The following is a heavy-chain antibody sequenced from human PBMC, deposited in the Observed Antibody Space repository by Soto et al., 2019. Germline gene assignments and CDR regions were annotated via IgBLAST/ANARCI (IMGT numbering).Heavy chain of an antibody. CDR2: IYWNDDK. V-gene: IGHV2-5*01. J-gene: IGHJ4*02. Sequence: QITLQESGPTLVKPTQTLTLTCTFSGFSLSTSGVGVGWIRQPPGKALEWLALIYWNDDKRYSPSLKSRLTITKDTSKNQVVLTMTNMDPVDTATYYCAHRGYYYDSSGYYLGYWGQGTLVTVSS. CDR1: GFSLSTSGVG. D-gene: IGHD3-22*01. CDR3: AHRGYYYDSSGYYLGY.